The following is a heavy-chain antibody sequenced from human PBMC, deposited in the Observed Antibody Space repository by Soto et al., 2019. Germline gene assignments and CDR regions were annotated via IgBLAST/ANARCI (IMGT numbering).Heavy chain of an antibody. CDR1: GFTFSSYS. CDR3: ARGGYSYALIVGDDYYGMDV. CDR2: ISYDGSNK. D-gene: IGHD5-18*01. J-gene: IGHJ6*02. Sequence: PGGSLRLSCAASGFTFSSYSMHWVRQAPGKGLEWVAGISYDGSNKYYADSVKGRFTISRDNSKNTLYLQMNSLRAEDTAVYYCARGGYSYALIVGDDYYGMDVWGQGTTVTVSS. V-gene: IGHV3-30-3*01.